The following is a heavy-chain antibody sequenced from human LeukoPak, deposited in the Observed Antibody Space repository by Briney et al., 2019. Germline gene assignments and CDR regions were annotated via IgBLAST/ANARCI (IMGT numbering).Heavy chain of an antibody. CDR1: GFTVSSNY. Sequence: PGGSLRLSCAASGFTVSSNYMSWVRQAPGKGLEWVSVIYSGGSTYYADSVKGRFTISRDNSKNTLYLQMSSLRAEDTAVYYCVNIRGAVKDAFDIWGQGTMVTVSS. CDR3: VNIRGAVKDAFDI. CDR2: IYSGGST. J-gene: IGHJ3*02. D-gene: IGHD1-26*01. V-gene: IGHV3-53*05.